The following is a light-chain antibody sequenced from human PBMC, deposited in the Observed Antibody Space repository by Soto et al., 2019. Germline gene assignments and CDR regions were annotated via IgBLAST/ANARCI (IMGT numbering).Light chain of an antibody. V-gene: IGKV4-1*01. J-gene: IGKJ4*01. CDR2: WAS. CDR1: QSVLDSSSNKNY. CDR3: QQRSDWLT. Sequence: DIVMTQSPDSLAVSLGERATFNCKSSQSVLDSSSNKNYLAWYQQRPGQPPKLLIYWASTRESGVPDRFSGSGSGTDFTLSISSLEPEDFAVYYCQQRSDWLTFGGGTKVDIK.